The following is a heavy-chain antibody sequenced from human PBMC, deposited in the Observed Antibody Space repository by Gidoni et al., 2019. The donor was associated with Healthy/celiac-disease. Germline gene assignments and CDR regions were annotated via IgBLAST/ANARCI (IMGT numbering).Heavy chain of an antibody. D-gene: IGHD6-19*01. CDR2: ISYDGSNK. J-gene: IGHJ4*02. V-gene: IGHV3-30-3*01. CDR3: ARGGSSGWNNYFDY. CDR1: GFTFRSYA. Sequence: QVQLVESGGGVVQPGRSLRLSCAASGFTFRSYAMHWVRQAPGKGLEWVAVISYDGSNKYYADSVKGRFTISRDNSKNTLYLQMNSLRAEDTAGYYCARGGSSGWNNYFDYWGQGTLVTASS.